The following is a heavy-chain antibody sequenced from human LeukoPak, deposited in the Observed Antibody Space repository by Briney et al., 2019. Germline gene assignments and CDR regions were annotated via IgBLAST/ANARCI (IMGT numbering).Heavy chain of an antibody. CDR3: ATRVSGWYPYYYYYYMDV. D-gene: IGHD6-19*01. CDR1: GGSISSYY. J-gene: IGHJ6*03. Sequence: SETLSLTCTVSGGSISSYYWNWIRQPPGKGLEWIGYIYFNGYTNYNPSLKSRVTISVDTSKNQFSLKLSSVTAADTAVYYCATRVSGWYPYYYYYYMDVWGKGTTVTVSS. CDR2: IYFNGYT. V-gene: IGHV4-59*12.